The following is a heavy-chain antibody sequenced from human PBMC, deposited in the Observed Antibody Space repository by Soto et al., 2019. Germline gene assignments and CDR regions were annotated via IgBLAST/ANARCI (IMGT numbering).Heavy chain of an antibody. J-gene: IGHJ3*02. CDR2: IYSGGGGST. V-gene: IGHV3-53*01. CDR3: ARDEGRNAFDI. Sequence: EVQLVESGGGLIQPGGSLRLSCAASGFTVSSNYMSWVRQAPGKGLEWVSVIYSGGGGSTYYADSVKDRFTISRDNCKNTLYLQMNSLRAEDTAVYYCARDEGRNAFDIWGQGTMVTVSS. CDR1: GFTVSSNY.